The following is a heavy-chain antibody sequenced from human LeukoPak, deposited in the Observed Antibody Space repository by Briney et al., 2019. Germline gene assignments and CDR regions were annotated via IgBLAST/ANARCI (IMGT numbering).Heavy chain of an antibody. V-gene: IGHV1-8*01. CDR3: ARVPYCGGDCYLVYFDY. CDR2: MNPNSGNT. J-gene: IGHJ4*02. CDR1: GYTFTSYD. Sequence: GASVKVSCKASGYTFTSYDINWVRQATGQGLEWMGWMNPNSGNTGYAQKFQGRVTMTRNISISTAYMELSSLRSEDTAVYYCARVPYCGGDCYLVYFDYWGQGTLVTVSS. D-gene: IGHD2-21*02.